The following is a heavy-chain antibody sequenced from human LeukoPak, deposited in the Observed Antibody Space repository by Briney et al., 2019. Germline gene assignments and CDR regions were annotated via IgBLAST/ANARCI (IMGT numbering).Heavy chain of an antibody. CDR3: ARETIFGDDY. V-gene: IGHV7-4-1*02. CDR2: ISTNTGNP. Sequence: ASVKVSCKASGYTFTTYAMNWVRQAPGQGLEWMGWISTNTGNPTYAQGLTGQFVFSLDTSVSTAYLQISSLKAEDTAVYYCARETIFGDDYWGQGTLVTVSS. CDR1: GYTFTTYA. J-gene: IGHJ4*02. D-gene: IGHD3-9*01.